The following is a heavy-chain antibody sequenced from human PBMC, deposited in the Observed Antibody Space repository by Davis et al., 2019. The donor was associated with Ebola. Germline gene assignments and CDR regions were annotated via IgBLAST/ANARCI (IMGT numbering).Heavy chain of an antibody. CDR3: AREQRAVAGTGWDY. Sequence: ASVKVSCKASGYTFTSYGISWVRQAPGQGLEWMGWISAYNGNTNYAQKLQGRVTMTTDTSTSTAYMELRSLRSDDTAVYYWAREQRAVAGTGWDYWGQGTLVTVSS. CDR2: ISAYNGNT. J-gene: IGHJ4*02. V-gene: IGHV1-18*01. D-gene: IGHD6-19*01. CDR1: GYTFTSYG.